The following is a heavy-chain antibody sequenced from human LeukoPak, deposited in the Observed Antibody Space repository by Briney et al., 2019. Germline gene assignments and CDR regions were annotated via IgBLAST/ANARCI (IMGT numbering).Heavy chain of an antibody. CDR3: TRVDCTSIRYQGFGPYVMDV. J-gene: IGHJ6*02. CDR2: IRSKAYGGTT. D-gene: IGHD2-2*01. V-gene: IGHV3-49*03. CDR1: GFTFGDYA. Sequence: PGGSLRLSCSASGFTFGDYAMSWFRQAPGKGLEWVGFIRSKAYGGTTDSAASVKGRFTISRDDSESIVYLQMNSLKTEDTAVYYCTRVDCTSIRYQGFGPYVMDVWGQGTTVTVSS.